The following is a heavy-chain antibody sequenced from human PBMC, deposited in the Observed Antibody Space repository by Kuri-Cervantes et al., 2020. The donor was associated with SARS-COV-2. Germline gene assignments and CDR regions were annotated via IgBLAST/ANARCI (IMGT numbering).Heavy chain of an antibody. CDR3: ARGRIVVVPAAMPPGGYYMDV. D-gene: IGHD2-2*01. J-gene: IGHJ6*03. CDR1: GYTFTGYY. Sequence: ASVKVSCKASGYTFTGYYMHWVRQAPGQGLEWMGWINPNSGGTNYAQKFQGRVTITTDESTSTAYMELSSLRSEDTAVYYCARGRIVVVPAAMPPGGYYMDVWGKGTTVTVSS. V-gene: IGHV1-2*02. CDR2: INPNSGGT.